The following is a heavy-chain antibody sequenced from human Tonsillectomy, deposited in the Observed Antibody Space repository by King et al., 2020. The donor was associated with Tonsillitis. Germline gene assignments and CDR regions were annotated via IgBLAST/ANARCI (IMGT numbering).Heavy chain of an antibody. CDR2: IYPGDSDT. V-gene: IGHV5-51*01. Sequence: VQLVQSGAEVKKPGESLKISCKGSGYSFTNYWVGWVRQMPGKGLEWMGVIYPGDSDTRYSPSFQGQVTISADRSNSTAYLQWSSLKASDTAMYYCARHGADSYAYGDHYGMDVWGQGTTVTVSS. CDR1: GYSFTNYW. CDR3: ARHGADSYAYGDHYGMDV. D-gene: IGHD3-16*01. J-gene: IGHJ6*02.